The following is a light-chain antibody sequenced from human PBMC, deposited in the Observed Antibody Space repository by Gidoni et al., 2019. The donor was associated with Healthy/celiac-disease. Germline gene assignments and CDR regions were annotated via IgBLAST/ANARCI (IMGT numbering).Light chain of an antibody. CDR3: QQRSNWPLIT. J-gene: IGKJ5*01. CDR1: QSVSSY. Sequence: EIVLTQSPATLSLSPGERATLSCRASQSVSSYLAWYQQKPGQAPRLLIYDASNRATGIPARFSGIGSGTDFTLTISSLEPEDFAVYYCQQRSNWPLITFGQXTRLEI. CDR2: DAS. V-gene: IGKV3-11*01.